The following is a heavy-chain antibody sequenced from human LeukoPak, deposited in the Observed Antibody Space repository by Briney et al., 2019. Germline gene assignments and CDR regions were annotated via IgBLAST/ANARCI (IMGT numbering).Heavy chain of an antibody. CDR1: GGSISSYY. V-gene: IGHV4-4*07. D-gene: IGHD5-18*01. CDR2: IYTSGST. CDR3: ARLAGLGYSYGLTEYYFDY. J-gene: IGHJ4*02. Sequence: SETLSLTCTVSGGSISSYYWSWIRQPAGKGLEWIGRIYTSGSTNYNPSLKSRVTMSVDTSKNQFSLKLSSVTAADTAVYYCARLAGLGYSYGLTEYYFDYWGQGTLVTVSS.